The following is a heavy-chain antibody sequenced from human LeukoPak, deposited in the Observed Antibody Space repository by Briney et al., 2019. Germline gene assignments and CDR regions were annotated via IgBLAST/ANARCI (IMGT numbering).Heavy chain of an antibody. CDR3: ARVRYYYDSSGYCGDY. J-gene: IGHJ4*02. D-gene: IGHD3-22*01. CDR2: ISAYNGNT. CDR1: GYTFTGYY. Sequence: ASVKVSCKASGYTFTGYYMHWVRQAPGQGLEWMGWISAYNGNTNYAQKLQGRVTMTTDTSTSTAYMELRSLRSDDTAVYYCARVRYYYDSSGYCGDYWSQGTLVTVSS. V-gene: IGHV1-18*04.